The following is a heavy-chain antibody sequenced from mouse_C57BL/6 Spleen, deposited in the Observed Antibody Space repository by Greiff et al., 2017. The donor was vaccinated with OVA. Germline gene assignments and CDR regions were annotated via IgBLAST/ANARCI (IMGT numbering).Heavy chain of an antibody. V-gene: IGHV1-22*01. CDR2: INPNNGGT. CDR3: AREWVLSPLYFDV. D-gene: IGHD1-1*01. Sequence: EVQLQQSGPELVKPGASVKMSCKASGYTFTDYNMHWVKQSHGKSLEWIGYINPNNGGTSYNQKFKGKATLTVNKSSSTAYMELRSLTSEYSAVYYCAREWVLSPLYFDVWGTGTTVTVSS. CDR1: GYTFTDYN. J-gene: IGHJ1*03.